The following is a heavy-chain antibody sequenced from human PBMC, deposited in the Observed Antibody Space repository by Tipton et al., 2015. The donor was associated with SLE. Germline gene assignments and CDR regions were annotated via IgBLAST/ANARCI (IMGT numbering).Heavy chain of an antibody. CDR3: GRYYGDSVDF. Sequence: TLSLTCSVSGGSISSGTFFWTWIRQPAGKGLEWIGNINITGSTKYNPSLKSRVTLSMDTSKNQFSLKMTSVTAADTAIYYCGRYYGDSVDFWGQGSLVTVSS. J-gene: IGHJ4*02. D-gene: IGHD4-17*01. CDR1: GGSISSGTFF. V-gene: IGHV4-61*09. CDR2: INITGST.